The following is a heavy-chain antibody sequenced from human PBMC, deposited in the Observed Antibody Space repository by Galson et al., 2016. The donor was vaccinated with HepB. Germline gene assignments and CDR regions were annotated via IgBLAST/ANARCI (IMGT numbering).Heavy chain of an antibody. V-gene: IGHV4-61*02. CDR1: GGSISSGGYY. CDR2: VYTNVYT. D-gene: IGHD1-26*01. Sequence: LSLTCNVSGGSISSGGYYWSWIRQPAGKGLEWAGRVYTNVYTNYNPSLKSRVTISLDTSKNQFSLKLSSVTAADTAVYYCARHLNSSYYPHYYYAMDLWGRGTTVTVSS. CDR3: ARHLNSSYYPHYYYAMDL. J-gene: IGHJ6*04.